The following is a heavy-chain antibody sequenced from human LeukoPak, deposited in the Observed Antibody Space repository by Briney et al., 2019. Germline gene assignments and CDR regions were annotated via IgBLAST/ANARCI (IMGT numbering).Heavy chain of an antibody. CDR3: ARGVPSSIAARPQDNWFDP. J-gene: IGHJ5*02. CDR2: ISAYNGNT. D-gene: IGHD6-6*01. V-gene: IGHV1-18*01. CDR1: GYTFTSYG. Sequence: ASVKVSCKASGYTFTSYGISWVRQAPGQGLEWMGWISAYNGNTNYAQKLQGRVTMTTDTSTSTAYMGLRSLRSDDTAVYYCARGVPSSIAARPQDNWFDPWGQGTLVTVSS.